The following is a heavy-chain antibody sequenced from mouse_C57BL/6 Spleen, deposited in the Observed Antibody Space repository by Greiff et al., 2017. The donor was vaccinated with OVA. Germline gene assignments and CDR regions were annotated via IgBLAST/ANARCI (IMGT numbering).Heavy chain of an antibody. CDR3: ERRINGYCDY. CDR1: GYTFTSYR. V-gene: IGHV1-7*01. Sequence: VQLQESGAELAKPGASVKLSCKASGYTFTSYRMHWVKQRPGQGLEWIGYINPCSGYTKYNQKFKDKATLTADKASSTAYMQLSSLTYEDSAVYYGERRINGYCDYWGQGTTLTVAS. J-gene: IGHJ2*01. CDR2: INPCSGYT. D-gene: IGHD1-1*02.